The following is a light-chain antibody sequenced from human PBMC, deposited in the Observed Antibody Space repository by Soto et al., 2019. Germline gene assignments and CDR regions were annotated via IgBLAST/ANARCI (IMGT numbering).Light chain of an antibody. CDR1: QSIISNY. V-gene: IGKV3-20*01. CDR3: QQYGYPQRP. J-gene: IGKJ4*01. Sequence: EIVLTQSPGTLSLSPGETVTLSCRASQSIISNYVAWFQHKPGQAPRLLIYGASSRAPGIPERFSGSGSGTDFSLTINRLEPEDSAVFYCQQYGYPQRPFGVGTKVEIK. CDR2: GAS.